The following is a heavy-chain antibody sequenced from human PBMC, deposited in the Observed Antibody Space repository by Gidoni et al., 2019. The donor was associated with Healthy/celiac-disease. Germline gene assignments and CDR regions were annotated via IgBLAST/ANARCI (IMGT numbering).Heavy chain of an antibody. CDR1: GGSLSGYY. V-gene: IGHV4-34*01. D-gene: IGHD5-18*01. Sequence: QVQLQQWGAGLLKPSETLSLTCAVYGGSLSGYYWSWIRQPPVKGLEWIGEINHSGSTNYNPSLKSRVTISVDTSKNQFSLKLSSVTAADTAVYYCARGRGYSYGHYYYYYMDVWGKGTTVTVSS. CDR3: ARGRGYSYGHYYYYYMDV. J-gene: IGHJ6*03. CDR2: INHSGST.